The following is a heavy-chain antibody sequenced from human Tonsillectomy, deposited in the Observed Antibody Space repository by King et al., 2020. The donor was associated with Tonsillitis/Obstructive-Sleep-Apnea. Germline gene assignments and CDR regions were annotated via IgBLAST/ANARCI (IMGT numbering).Heavy chain of an antibody. CDR1: GFTFDDYT. CDR2: ISGDGKTT. D-gene: IGHD1-26*01. Sequence: VQLVESGGGVVQPGGSLRLSCAASGFTFDDYTMHWVRQVPGKGLEWVSLISGDGKTTSHVDPVKGRFTISRDNSKNSLYLQMNSLRPEDTALYYCAKIEHNGRYLRGAFDIWGQGTMVTVSS. CDR3: AKIEHNGRYLRGAFDI. V-gene: IGHV3-43*02. J-gene: IGHJ3*02.